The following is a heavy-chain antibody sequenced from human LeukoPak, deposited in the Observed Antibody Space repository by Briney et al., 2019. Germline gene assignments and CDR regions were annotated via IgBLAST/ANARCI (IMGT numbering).Heavy chain of an antibody. CDR3: TSRQNIAYDSDF. V-gene: IGHV5-51*01. D-gene: IGHD5-12*01. CDR2: IYPRDSDT. Sequence: GESLKISNTGACNIFNNYWIGWVRQMPGKGLEWMGIIYPRDSDTRYSPSFQGQVTVSADKSISTAYLQWSSLEASDTAIYYCTSRQNIAYDSDFWGQGTLVTVSS. J-gene: IGHJ4*02. CDR1: CNIFNNYW.